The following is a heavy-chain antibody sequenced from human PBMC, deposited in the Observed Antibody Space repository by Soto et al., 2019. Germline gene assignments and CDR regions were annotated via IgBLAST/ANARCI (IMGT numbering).Heavy chain of an antibody. CDR2: IYSGGST. CDR3: AGRVGATNYGMDV. Sequence: GGSQRLSCAASEFTVSSNYMNWVRQAPGKGLECVSTIYSGGSTYYADSVKGRFTISRDNSKNTLYLQMNNLRAEDSAVYYCAGRVGATNYGMDVWGQGTTVTVSS. D-gene: IGHD1-26*01. V-gene: IGHV3-53*01. CDR1: EFTVSSNY. J-gene: IGHJ6*02.